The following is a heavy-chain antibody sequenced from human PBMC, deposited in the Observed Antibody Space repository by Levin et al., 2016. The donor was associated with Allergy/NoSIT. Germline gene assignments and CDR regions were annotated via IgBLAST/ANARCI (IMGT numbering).Heavy chain of an antibody. J-gene: IGHJ2*01. V-gene: IGHV4-31*02. CDR2: IYYSGST. Sequence: WIRQPPGKGLEWIGYIYYSGSTYYNPSLKSRVTISVDTSKNQFSLKLSSVTAADTAVYYCARDRHEYSSSYWSEDNWYFDLWGRGTLVTVSS. D-gene: IGHD6-6*01. CDR3: ARDRHEYSSSYWSEDNWYFDL.